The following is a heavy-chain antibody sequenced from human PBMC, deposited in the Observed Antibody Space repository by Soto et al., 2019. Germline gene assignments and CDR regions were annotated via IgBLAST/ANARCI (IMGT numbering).Heavy chain of an antibody. V-gene: IGHV1-69*12. J-gene: IGHJ4*02. Sequence: QVQLVQSGAEVKKPGSSVKVSCKASGGTFRSYVTSWVRQAPGQGLEWLGGIIPMYGTTYYAQTFQGRVTISADESTSTAFMELSSLRSEDTAVYYCARIGTLYWFDDCWGQGSLVTLAS. CDR1: GGTFRSYV. D-gene: IGHD2-8*02. CDR3: ARIGTLYWFDDC. CDR2: IIPMYGTT.